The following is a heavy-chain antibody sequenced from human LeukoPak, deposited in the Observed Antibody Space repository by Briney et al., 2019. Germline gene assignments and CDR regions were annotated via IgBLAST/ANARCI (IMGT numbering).Heavy chain of an antibody. V-gene: IGHV3-74*01. Sequence: AGGSLRLSCAASRFTFSNYWMHWVRQTPGKGLVWVSHINSYGSITDYADSVKGRFTISRDNAKNTLYLQMNSLRAEDTAVYYCVRGNYFDYWGQGTLVTVSS. J-gene: IGHJ4*02. CDR2: INSYGSIT. CDR1: RFTFSNYW. CDR3: VRGNYFDY.